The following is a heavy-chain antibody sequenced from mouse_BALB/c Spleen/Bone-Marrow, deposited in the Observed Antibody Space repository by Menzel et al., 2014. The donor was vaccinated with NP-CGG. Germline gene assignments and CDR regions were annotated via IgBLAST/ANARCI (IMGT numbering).Heavy chain of an antibody. J-gene: IGHJ2*01. D-gene: IGHD2-12*01. Sequence: EVMFVESGGGLVQPGGSLKLSCAASGFTFGNYAMSWVRQTPDKRLELVATINSNGGSTYYPDSVKGRFTISRDNARNTLYLQMSSLKSEDTAMYYCARVAYYNVYFDYWGQGTTLTVSS. CDR3: ARVAYYNVYFDY. CDR2: INSNGGST. CDR1: GFTFGNYA. V-gene: IGHV5-6-3*01.